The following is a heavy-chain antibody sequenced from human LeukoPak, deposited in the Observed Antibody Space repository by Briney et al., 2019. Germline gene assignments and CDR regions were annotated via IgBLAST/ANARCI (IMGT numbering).Heavy chain of an antibody. CDR2: ISSDGSIT. CDR1: RFTFSGYA. Sequence: VGSLRLSSAASRFTFSGYAMSSVPPAPGAGLVWVSRISSDGSITSYADSVKGRFTISRDNAKNTLYLKMNSLRAEDTAVYYCAGSLQPLGAYSSSRAFDIWGQGTMVTVSS. D-gene: IGHD5-18*01. V-gene: IGHV3-74*01. J-gene: IGHJ3*02. CDR3: AGSLQPLGAYSSSRAFDI.